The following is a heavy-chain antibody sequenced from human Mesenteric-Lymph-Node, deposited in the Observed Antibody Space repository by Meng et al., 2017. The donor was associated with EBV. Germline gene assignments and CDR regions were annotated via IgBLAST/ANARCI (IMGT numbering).Heavy chain of an antibody. CDR2: MNPNSGNT. CDR1: GYTFSSYD. Sequence: QVQSVPSGAEVKKPRASGKVYCKASGYTFSSYDIYWVRQATGQGLEWMGWMNPNSGNTGYAQKFQGRVTMTRNTSISTAYMELSSLGSEDTAVYYCARGRPVAGTRFDYWGQGTLVTVSS. V-gene: IGHV1-8*01. CDR3: ARGRPVAGTRFDY. D-gene: IGHD6-19*01. J-gene: IGHJ4*02.